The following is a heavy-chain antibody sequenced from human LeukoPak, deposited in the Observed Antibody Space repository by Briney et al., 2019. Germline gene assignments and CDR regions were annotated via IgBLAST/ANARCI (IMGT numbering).Heavy chain of an antibody. J-gene: IGHJ4*02. CDR1: RFTFSDYY. CDR3: ARSLYSGSYSLDY. Sequence: GGSLRLSCAASRFTFSDYYMSWIRQAPGKGLEWVSYIGTSGRTIYYADSVKGRFTISRDNAKNSLYLQMNSLRAEDTAVYYCARSLYSGSYSLDYWGQGTLVTVSS. CDR2: IGTSGRTI. V-gene: IGHV3-11*04. D-gene: IGHD1-26*01.